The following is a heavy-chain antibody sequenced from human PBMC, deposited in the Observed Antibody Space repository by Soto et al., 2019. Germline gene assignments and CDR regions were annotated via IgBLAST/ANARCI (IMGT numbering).Heavy chain of an antibody. CDR3: ARTAAAGKNYYGIDV. V-gene: IGHV5-51*07. CDR2: IYPGDSDT. Sequence: GESLKISCKGSGYSFTSYWIGWVHQMPGKGLEWMGTIYPGDSDTRYSPSFQGQVTISADKSISTAYLQWSSLKASDTAMYYCARTAAAGKNYYGIDVWGQGTTVTVSS. CDR1: GYSFTSYW. J-gene: IGHJ6*02. D-gene: IGHD6-13*01.